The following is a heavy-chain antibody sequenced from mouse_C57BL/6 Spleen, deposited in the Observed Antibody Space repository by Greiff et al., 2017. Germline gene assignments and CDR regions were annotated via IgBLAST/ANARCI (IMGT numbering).Heavy chain of an antibody. CDR2: IHPNSGST. V-gene: IGHV1-64*01. Sequence: QVQLQQPGAEPVKPGASVKLSCKASGYTFTSYWMHWVKQRPGQGLEWIGMIHPNSGSTNYNEKFKSKATLTVDKSSSTAYMQLSSLTSEDSAVYYCARSPYDYDTWFAYWGQGTLVTVSA. D-gene: IGHD2-4*01. J-gene: IGHJ3*01. CDR3: ARSPYDYDTWFAY. CDR1: GYTFTSYW.